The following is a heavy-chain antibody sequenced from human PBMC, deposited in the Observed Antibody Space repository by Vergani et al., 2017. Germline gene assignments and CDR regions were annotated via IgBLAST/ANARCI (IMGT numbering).Heavy chain of an antibody. CDR3: ARELWDCTHIRCSPPSY. CDR2: IWYDGSNK. J-gene: IGHJ4*02. D-gene: IGHD2-8*01. Sequence: QVQLVESGGGVVQPGRSLRLSCAASGFTFSSYGMHWVRQAPGKGLEWVAVIWYDGSNKYYADSVKGRFTISRDNSKNTLYLQMNSLRAEDTAMYFCARELWDCTHIRCSPPSYWGQGTQVTVSS. CDR1: GFTFSSYG. V-gene: IGHV3-33*01.